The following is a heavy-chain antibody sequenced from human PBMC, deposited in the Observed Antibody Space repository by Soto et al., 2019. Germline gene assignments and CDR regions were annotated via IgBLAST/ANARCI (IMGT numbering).Heavy chain of an antibody. D-gene: IGHD2-8*01. CDR3: ARECCGCTNGVCPVGGYYGMDV. J-gene: IGHJ6*02. Sequence: AGGSLRVSCAASGFTFSSYAMHWVRQAPGKGLEWVAVISYDGSNKYYADSVKGRFTISRDNSKNTLYLQMNSLRAEDTAVYYCARECCGCTNGVCPVGGYYGMDVWGQGTTVPVSS. CDR1: GFTFSSYA. CDR2: ISYDGSNK. V-gene: IGHV3-30-3*01.